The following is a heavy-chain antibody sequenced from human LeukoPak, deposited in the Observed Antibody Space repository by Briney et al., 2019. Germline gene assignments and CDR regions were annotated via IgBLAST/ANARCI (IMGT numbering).Heavy chain of an antibody. J-gene: IGHJ4*02. CDR3: ARLRYSSTWLFDY. CDR1: GFIFSSYW. CDR2: MKEDGSEK. V-gene: IGHV3-7*01. Sequence: PGGSLRLSCVASGFIFSSYWMSWVRQAPGKGLEWVANMKEDGSEKYYVDSAKGRFTISRDNAKSSLYLQMNSLRAEDTAVYYCARLRYSSTWLFDYWGQGTLVTVSS. D-gene: IGHD6-13*01.